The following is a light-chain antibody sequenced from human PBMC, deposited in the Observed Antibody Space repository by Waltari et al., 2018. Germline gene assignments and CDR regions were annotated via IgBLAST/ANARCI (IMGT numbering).Light chain of an antibody. CDR2: RAS. CDR1: QNIGPW. V-gene: IGKV1-5*03. CDR3: QQYESSSPYT. Sequence: DIQMTQSPSTVSASVGDRVTITCRTSQNIGPWLAWYQKKPGRAPNLLIYRASSLQSGVPSRFSGSGSGTEFTLTITSLQPDDIATYYCQQYESSSPYTFGPGTKLEIK. J-gene: IGKJ2*01.